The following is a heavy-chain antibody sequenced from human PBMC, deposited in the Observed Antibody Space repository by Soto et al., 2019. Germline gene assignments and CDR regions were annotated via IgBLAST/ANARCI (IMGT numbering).Heavy chain of an antibody. Sequence: LRLSCAASGFTFSNYWMSWVRQAPGKGLEWVANIKKDGSDKNYVDSVEGRFSISRDNAKNSLYLQMYGLRAEDTAVYYCARDLGTALVGFDYGMDVWGQGTTVTVSS. V-gene: IGHV3-7*01. J-gene: IGHJ6*02. CDR2: IKKDGSDK. CDR1: GFTFSNYW. D-gene: IGHD5-18*01. CDR3: ARDLGTALVGFDYGMDV.